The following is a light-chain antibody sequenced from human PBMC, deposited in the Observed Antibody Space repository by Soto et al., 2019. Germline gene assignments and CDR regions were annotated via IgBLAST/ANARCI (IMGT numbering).Light chain of an antibody. V-gene: IGLV2-14*01. J-gene: IGLJ1*01. CDR1: SSDVGGYNY. Sequence: QSVLTQPASVSGSPGQSITIACTGTSSDVGGYNYVSWFQQHPGKAPKLMIYEVSNRPSGVSNRFSASKSGNTASLTISGLQAEDEADYYCSAYAGSNNFVFGSGTKVTVL. CDR2: EVS. CDR3: SAYAGSNNFV.